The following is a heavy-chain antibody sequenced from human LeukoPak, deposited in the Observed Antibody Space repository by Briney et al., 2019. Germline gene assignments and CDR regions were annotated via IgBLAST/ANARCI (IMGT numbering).Heavy chain of an antibody. CDR1: GFPFSSYA. D-gene: IGHD1-26*01. CDR2: ITDSGGTT. CDR3: AKLWRGSHPRYFDH. Sequence: PGGSLRLSCAASGFPFSSYAMSWVRQAPRKGLEWVSTITDSGGTTFYADSVKGRLTISRDNSKNTVYLQMNSLRAEDTAVYYCAKLWRGSHPRYFDHWGQGTLVTVSS. J-gene: IGHJ4*02. V-gene: IGHV3-23*01.